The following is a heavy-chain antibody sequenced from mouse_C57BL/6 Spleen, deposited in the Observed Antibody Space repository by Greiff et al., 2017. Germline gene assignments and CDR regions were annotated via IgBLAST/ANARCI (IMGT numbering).Heavy chain of an antibody. Sequence: VKLMESGAELVKPGASVKLSCKASGYTFTEYTIHWVKQRSGQGLEWIGWFYPGSGSIKYNEKFKDKATLTADKSSSTVYMELSRLTSEDSAVYFCARHEAPYYYGSSFAYFDYWGQGTTLTVSS. CDR2: FYPGSGSI. V-gene: IGHV1-62-2*01. J-gene: IGHJ2*01. D-gene: IGHD1-1*01. CDR1: GYTFTEYT. CDR3: ARHEAPYYYGSSFAYFDY.